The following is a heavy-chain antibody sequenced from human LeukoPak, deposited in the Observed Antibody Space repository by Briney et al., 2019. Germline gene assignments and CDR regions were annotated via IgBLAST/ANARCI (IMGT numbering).Heavy chain of an antibody. Sequence: SETLSLTCSSVSGGSISSYYWNWIRQPPGKGLEWLGYISHSGSTNYNPSLKSRVTISADTSENQFSLKLSSLTAADTAIYYCARASGYYDFWSGHSMPLFDYWGQGILVSVSS. CDR1: GGSISSYY. D-gene: IGHD3-3*01. V-gene: IGHV4-59*12. CDR3: ARASGYYDFWSGHSMPLFDY. CDR2: ISHSGST. J-gene: IGHJ4*02.